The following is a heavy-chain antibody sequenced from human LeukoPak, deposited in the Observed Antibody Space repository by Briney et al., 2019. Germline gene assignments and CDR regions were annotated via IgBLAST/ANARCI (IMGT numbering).Heavy chain of an antibody. D-gene: IGHD2-15*01. CDR1: GYTFTGYY. V-gene: IGHV1-2*02. J-gene: IGHJ4*02. CDR3: ARDGPFPYCSGGSCSFDY. Sequence: GASVKVSCKASGYTFTGYYMHWVRQAPGQGLEWMGWINPNSGGTNYAQKFQGRVTMTRDTSISTAYMELSRLRSDDTAVYYCARDGPFPYCSGGSCSFDYWGQGTLVTVSS. CDR2: INPNSGGT.